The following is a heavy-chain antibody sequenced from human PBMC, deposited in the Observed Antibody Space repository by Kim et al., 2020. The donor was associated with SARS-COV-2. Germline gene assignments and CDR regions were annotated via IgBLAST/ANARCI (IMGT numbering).Heavy chain of an antibody. D-gene: IGHD3-9*01. CDR2: ISGSGGTQ. V-gene: IGHV3-23*01. CDR1: GFTFRSYA. J-gene: IGHJ6*02. Sequence: GGSLRLSCAASGFTFRSYAISWFRQAPGKGLGGVSAISGSGGTQYYADSVKGRFTISRDNSKNTLYLQMNSLRAEDTAVYYCANAYDILTGYYPPSDVWGQGTTVTVSS. CDR3: ANAYDILTGYYPPSDV.